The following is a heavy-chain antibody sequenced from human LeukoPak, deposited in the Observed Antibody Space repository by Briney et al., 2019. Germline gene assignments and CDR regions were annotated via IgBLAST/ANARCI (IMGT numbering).Heavy chain of an antibody. CDR3: ARDRATYYYDSSGYFDAFDI. J-gene: IGHJ3*02. CDR2: IYYSGST. CDR1: GGSISSGGYY. V-gene: IGHV4-31*03. Sequence: PSETLSLTCTVSGGSISSGGYYWSWIRQHPGKGLEWIGYIYYSGSTYYNPSLKSRVTISVDTSKNQFSLKLSSVTAADTAVYYCARDRATYYYDSSGYFDAFDIWGQGTMVTVSS. D-gene: IGHD3-22*01.